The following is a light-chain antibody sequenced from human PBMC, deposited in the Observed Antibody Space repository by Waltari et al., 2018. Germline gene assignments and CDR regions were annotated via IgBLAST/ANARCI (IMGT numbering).Light chain of an antibody. CDR1: QSISNY. J-gene: IGKJ4*01. Sequence: DIQMTQSPSSLSASVGDRVTITCRASQSISNYLNWYQQKPGKAPKVLIYAASSLQSGVPSRFSGSGSGTDFTLTISSLQPEDFATYYCQQSNSPPIAFGGGTKVEI. V-gene: IGKV1-39*01. CDR2: AAS. CDR3: QQSNSPPIA.